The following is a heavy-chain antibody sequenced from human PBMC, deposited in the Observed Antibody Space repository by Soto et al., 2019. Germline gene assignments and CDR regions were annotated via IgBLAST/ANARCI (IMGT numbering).Heavy chain of an antibody. V-gene: IGHV1-18*01. CDR2: ISAYNGNT. J-gene: IGHJ5*02. CDR1: GYTFTSYG. D-gene: IGHD3-3*01. Sequence: ASVKVSCKASGYTFTSYGISWVRQAPGQGLEWMGWISAYNGNTNYAQKLQGRVTMTTDTSTSTAYMELRSLRSDDTAVYYCARDHTIFGVVSGIWFDPWGQGTLVTVSS. CDR3: ARDHTIFGVVSGIWFDP.